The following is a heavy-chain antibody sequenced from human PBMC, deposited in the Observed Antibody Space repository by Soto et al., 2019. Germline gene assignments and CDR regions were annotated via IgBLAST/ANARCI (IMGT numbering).Heavy chain of an antibody. CDR3: ARFSPGLTAAAGTTFDY. Sequence: QVQLQESGPGLVKPSQTLSLTCTVSGGSISSGGYYWSWIRQHPGKGMEWIGYIYYSGSTYYNPSLKRRVTISVDTSKNQFSLKLSSVTAADTAVYYCARFSPGLTAAAGTTFDYWGQGTLVTVSS. J-gene: IGHJ4*02. D-gene: IGHD6-13*01. CDR2: IYYSGST. CDR1: GGSISSGGYY. V-gene: IGHV4-31*03.